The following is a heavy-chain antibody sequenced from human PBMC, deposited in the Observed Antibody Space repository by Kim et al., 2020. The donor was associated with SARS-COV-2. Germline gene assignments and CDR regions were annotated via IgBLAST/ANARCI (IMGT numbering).Heavy chain of an antibody. J-gene: IGHJ5*02. CDR2: TYYRSKWYN. Sequence: SQTLSLTCAISGDSVSSNSAAWNWIRQSPSRGLEWLGRTYYRSKWYNEYAVSVKSRIIINPDTAKNQFSLQLNSVTPEDTAVYYCARTYSSSHAFDPWGQGTLVTVSS. V-gene: IGHV6-1*01. CDR3: ARTYSSSHAFDP. CDR1: GDSVSSNSAA. D-gene: IGHD6-13*01.